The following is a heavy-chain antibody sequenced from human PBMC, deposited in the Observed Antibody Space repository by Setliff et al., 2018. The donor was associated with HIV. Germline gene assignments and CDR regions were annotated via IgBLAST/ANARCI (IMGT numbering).Heavy chain of an antibody. J-gene: IGHJ4*02. CDR3: ARGPYSNYAPGGFDY. CDR1: GFTFSTHW. CDR2: INQDESDK. V-gene: IGHV3-7*01. D-gene: IGHD4-4*01. Sequence: SGGSLRLSCAASGFTFSTHWMSWVRQAPGKGLEWVAKINQDESDKNYVDSVKGRFTISRDNAKNSLYLQMNSLRAEDTAVYYCARGPYSNYAPGGFDYWGQGTLVTVSS.